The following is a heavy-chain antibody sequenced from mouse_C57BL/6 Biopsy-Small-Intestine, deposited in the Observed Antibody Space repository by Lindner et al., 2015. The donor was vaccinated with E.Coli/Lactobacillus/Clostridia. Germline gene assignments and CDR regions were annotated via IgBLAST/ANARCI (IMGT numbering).Heavy chain of an antibody. J-gene: IGHJ2*01. V-gene: IGHV1-82*01. D-gene: IGHD2-5*01. Sequence: VQLQESGPELVKPGASVKISCKASGYTFRNSWMNWVKQRPGTGLEWIGRIYLGDGDTNYNGKFKGKATLTADKSSSTAYMQLSSLTSEDSAVYFCARYYSNFDYWGQGTTLTVSS. CDR2: IYLGDGDT. CDR1: GYTFRNSW. CDR3: ARYYSNFDY.